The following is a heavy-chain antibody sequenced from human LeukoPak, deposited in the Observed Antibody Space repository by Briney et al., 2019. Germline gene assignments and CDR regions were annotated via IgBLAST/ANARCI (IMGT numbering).Heavy chain of an antibody. D-gene: IGHD1-26*01. Sequence: PGGSLRLSCAASGFTCSSYAMSWVRQAPGKGLEWVSAISGSGGSTYYADSVKGRFTISRDNSKNTLYLQMNSLRAEDTAVYYCAKRSVASGSGFDYWGQGTLVTVSS. CDR3: AKRSVASGSGFDY. J-gene: IGHJ4*02. V-gene: IGHV3-23*01. CDR2: ISGSGGST. CDR1: GFTCSSYA.